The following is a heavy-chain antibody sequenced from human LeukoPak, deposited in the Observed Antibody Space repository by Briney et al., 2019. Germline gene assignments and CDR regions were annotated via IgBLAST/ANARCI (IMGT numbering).Heavy chain of an antibody. J-gene: IGHJ4*02. CDR3: AKSPIQLWCFDY. Sequence: GSLRLSCAASGFTFSSYAMSWVRQAPGKGLEWVSAISGSGGSTYYADSVKGRFTISRDNSKNTLYLQMNSLRAEDTAVYYCAKSPIQLWCFDYWGQGTLVTVSS. V-gene: IGHV3-23*01. CDR2: ISGSGGST. D-gene: IGHD5-18*01. CDR1: GFTFSSYA.